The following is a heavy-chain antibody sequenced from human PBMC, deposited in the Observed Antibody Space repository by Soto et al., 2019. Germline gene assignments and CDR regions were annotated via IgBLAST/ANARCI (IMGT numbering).Heavy chain of an antibody. V-gene: IGHV3-11*01. Sequence: GGSLRLSCAASAFTFSDYYMGWIRQAPGKGLDWLSYISGNGNTIYYADSVKGRFTVSRDNAKNLLYLQMNSLRAEDTAVYYCAASAVVAAHYWGQGALVTVSS. CDR3: AASAVVAAHY. CDR2: ISGNGNTI. D-gene: IGHD2-15*01. J-gene: IGHJ4*02. CDR1: AFTFSDYY.